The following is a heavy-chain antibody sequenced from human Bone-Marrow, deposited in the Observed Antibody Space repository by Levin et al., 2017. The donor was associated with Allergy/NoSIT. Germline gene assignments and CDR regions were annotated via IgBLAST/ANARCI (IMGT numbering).Heavy chain of an antibody. J-gene: IGHJ4*02. CDR2: ISSSSSYI. Sequence: GGSLRLSCAASGFTFSSYSMNWVRQAPGKGLEWVSSISSSSSYIYYADSVKGRFTISRDNAKNSLYLQMNSLRAEDTAVYYCARDCSGGSCYFSFDYWGQGTLVTVSS. CDR1: GFTFSSYS. CDR3: ARDCSGGSCYFSFDY. V-gene: IGHV3-21*01. D-gene: IGHD2-15*01.